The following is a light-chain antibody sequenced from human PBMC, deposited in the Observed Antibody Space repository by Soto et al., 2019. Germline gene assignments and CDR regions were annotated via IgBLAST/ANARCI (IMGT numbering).Light chain of an antibody. CDR3: QHMRT. J-gene: IGKJ1*01. Sequence: AIQMTQSPASVSASPGDRVTITCRASQSVSGYLAWYQQKPGGAPKLLIYDASTLESGVPSRFSGSGFGTEFSLTISSLQPDDFGSYYCQHMRTFGQGTKVDI. CDR1: QSVSGY. CDR2: DAS. V-gene: IGKV1-8*01.